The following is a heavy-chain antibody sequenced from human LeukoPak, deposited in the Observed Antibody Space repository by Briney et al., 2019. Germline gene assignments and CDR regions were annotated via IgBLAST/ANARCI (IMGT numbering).Heavy chain of an antibody. Sequence: SETLSLTCTVSGGSISRYYWSWVRQPPGKGLEWIGYIYYSGSTNYNPSLKSRVTMSVDTSKNQFSLKLSSVTAADTAVYYCARAVGSGSFQTYYYYMDVWGKGTTVTISS. CDR1: GGSISRYY. CDR3: ARAVGSGSFQTYYYYMDV. CDR2: IYYSGST. D-gene: IGHD3-10*01. V-gene: IGHV4-59*12. J-gene: IGHJ6*03.